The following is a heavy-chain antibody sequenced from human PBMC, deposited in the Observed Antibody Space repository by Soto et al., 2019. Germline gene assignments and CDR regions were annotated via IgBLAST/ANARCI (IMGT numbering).Heavy chain of an antibody. D-gene: IGHD3-16*01. CDR2: ISRSGSTI. Sequence: GGSLRLSCAASGFTFSDFYMSWIRQAPGKGLEWVSYISRSGSTIHYADSVKGRFTISRDNAKNSLYLQMNSLRAEDTAVYYCAGGDNYNYMDVWGKGTTVTVSS. V-gene: IGHV3-11*01. J-gene: IGHJ6*03. CDR1: GFTFSDFY. CDR3: AGGDNYNYMDV.